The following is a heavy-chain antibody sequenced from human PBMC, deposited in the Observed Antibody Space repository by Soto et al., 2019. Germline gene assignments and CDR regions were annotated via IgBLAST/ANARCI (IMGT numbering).Heavy chain of an antibody. CDR2: ISGSGGST. J-gene: IGHJ4*02. CDR1: GFTFSSYA. D-gene: IGHD1-26*01. CDR3: ATDRGWELL. V-gene: IGHV3-23*01. Sequence: EVQLLESGGGLVQPGGSLRLSCAASGFTFSSYAMSWVRQAPGKGLEWVSAISGSGGSTYYADSVKGRFTISRDNSKNSLFLQMNSLKAEDTSLYYCATDRGWELLWGQGTLVTVSS.